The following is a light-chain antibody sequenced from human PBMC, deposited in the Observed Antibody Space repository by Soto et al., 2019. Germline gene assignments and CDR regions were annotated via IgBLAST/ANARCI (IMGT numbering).Light chain of an antibody. Sequence: QSALTQPRSVSGSPGQSVTISCTGTSSDVGDYKYVSWYRQDPGKAPKIIIYDISERPSGVPDRFSGSKSVNTASLTISGLQAEDESDYYCCSYAGSYSYVFGTGTKLTVL. CDR1: SSDVGDYKY. J-gene: IGLJ1*01. CDR3: CSYAGSYSYV. V-gene: IGLV2-11*01. CDR2: DIS.